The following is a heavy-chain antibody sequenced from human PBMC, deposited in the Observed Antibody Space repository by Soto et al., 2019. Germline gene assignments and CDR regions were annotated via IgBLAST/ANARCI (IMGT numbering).Heavy chain of an antibody. CDR3: AKDRGQHYYYGMDV. CDR1: GFTFSSYG. Sequence: QVQLVESGGGVVQPGRSLRLSCAASGFTFSSYGMHWVRQAPGKGLEWVAVISYDGSNKYYADSVKGRFTISRDNSKNTLYLQMNSLRAEDTAVYYCAKDRGQHYYYGMDVWGQGTTVTVSS. J-gene: IGHJ6*02. CDR2: ISYDGSNK. V-gene: IGHV3-30*18.